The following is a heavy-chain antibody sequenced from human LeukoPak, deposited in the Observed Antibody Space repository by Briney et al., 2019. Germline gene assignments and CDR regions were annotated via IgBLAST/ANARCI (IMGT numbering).Heavy chain of an antibody. V-gene: IGHV4-4*02. Sequence: SETLSLTCAVSVGSISSGNWWSWVRQSPGKGLEWIGEVYHNGTPNYNPSLNSRVTISADTFKNHFSLKLTSVTAADTAVYYCATAPILRGEAGEQYKYGMDVWGQGTTVIVSS. CDR3: ATAPILRGEAGEQYKYGMDV. D-gene: IGHD2-2*02. CDR2: VYHNGTP. CDR1: VGSISSGNW. J-gene: IGHJ6*02.